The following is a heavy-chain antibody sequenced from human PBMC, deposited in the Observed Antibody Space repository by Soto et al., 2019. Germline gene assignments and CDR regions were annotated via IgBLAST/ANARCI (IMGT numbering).Heavy chain of an antibody. Sequence: LVQSGPDVKKPGTSVKVSCKTSGFTFGSSAVQWVRQVRGQRLEWIGWIVVASGYSNVAQKFQDRVSLTRDLSTTTAFMELSSLSSEDSAMYYCAADVIGVAGDSDHWGQGTLVSVSS. D-gene: IGHD6-19*01. J-gene: IGHJ4*02. CDR2: IVVASGYS. CDR1: GFTFGSSA. V-gene: IGHV1-58*01. CDR3: AADVIGVAGDSDH.